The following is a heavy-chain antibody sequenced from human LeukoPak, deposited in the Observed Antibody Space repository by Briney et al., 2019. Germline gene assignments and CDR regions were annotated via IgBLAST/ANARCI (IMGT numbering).Heavy chain of an antibody. D-gene: IGHD3-3*01. V-gene: IGHV1-46*01. CDR3: AREASSSQQGVGRYYGMDV. Sequence: ASVKVSCKASGYTFTSYYIHWVRQAPGQGLEWMGIINPSGGSTSYAQKFQGRVTMTRDTSTSTVYMELSSLRSEDTAVYYCAREASSSQQGVGRYYGMDVWGQGTTVTVSS. J-gene: IGHJ6*02. CDR1: GYTFTSYY. CDR2: INPSGGST.